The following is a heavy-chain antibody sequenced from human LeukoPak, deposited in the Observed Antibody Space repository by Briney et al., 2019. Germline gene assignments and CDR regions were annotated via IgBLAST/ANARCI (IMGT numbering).Heavy chain of an antibody. J-gene: IGHJ4*02. CDR3: ARGVHGSWLSFDY. V-gene: IGHV3-48*04. D-gene: IGHD6-13*01. CDR2: IRSSSTTI. CDR1: GFTFSSYN. Sequence: GGSLRLSCAASGFTFSSYNMNWVRQAPGKGLEWVSYIRSSSTTIYYADSVKGRFTISRDNAKNSLFLQMNGLRAEDTAMYYCARGVHGSWLSFDYWGQGTLVTVSS.